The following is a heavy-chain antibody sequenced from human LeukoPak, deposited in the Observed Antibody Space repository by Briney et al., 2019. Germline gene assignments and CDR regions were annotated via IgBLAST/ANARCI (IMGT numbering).Heavy chain of an antibody. CDR1: GFTFSIYS. Sequence: GGSLRLSCAASGFTFSIYSINWVRQAPGKGLGWVSFITGNSNYIYYADSVKGRFTISRDNAKNSLHLQMNSLRVEDTAVYYCARDRVSGSGSIDYWGQGTLVTVSS. CDR2: ITGNSNYI. CDR3: ARDRVSGSGSIDY. V-gene: IGHV3-21*01. D-gene: IGHD3-10*01. J-gene: IGHJ4*02.